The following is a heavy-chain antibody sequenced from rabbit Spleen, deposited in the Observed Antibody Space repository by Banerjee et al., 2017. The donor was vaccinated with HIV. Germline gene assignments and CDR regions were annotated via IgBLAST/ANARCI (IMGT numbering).Heavy chain of an antibody. CDR2: IDTGSSGFT. CDR3: ARDTSSSFSSYGMDL. V-gene: IGHV1S45*01. CDR1: GFSFSGSYY. Sequence: QEQLEESGGDLVKPEGSLTLTCTASGFSFSGSYYMCWVRQAPGKGLEWIACIDTGSSGFTYFATWAKGRFTCSKTSSTTVTLQMTRLTAADTATYFCARDTSSSFSSYGMDLWGPGTLVTVS. J-gene: IGHJ6*01. D-gene: IGHD1-1*01.